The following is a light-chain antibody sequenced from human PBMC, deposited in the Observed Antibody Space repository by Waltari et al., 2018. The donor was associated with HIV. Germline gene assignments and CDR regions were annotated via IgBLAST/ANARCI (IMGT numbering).Light chain of an antibody. J-gene: IGKJ4*01. CDR2: DAS. CDR3: QQAKSFPHT. V-gene: IGKV1-12*01. Sequence: DIQMTQSPSSVSASVGDRDSITCRASQGLNRGLAWYQQTPGKAPKLLIYDASRLDSGVPSRFNGSGTGSEFTLTITSLQPEDFAVYFCQQAKSFPHTFGGGTRV. CDR1: QGLNRG.